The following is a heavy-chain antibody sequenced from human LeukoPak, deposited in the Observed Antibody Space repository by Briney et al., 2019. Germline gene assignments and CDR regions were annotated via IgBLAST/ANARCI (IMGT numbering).Heavy chain of an antibody. J-gene: IGHJ4*02. V-gene: IGHV4-31*03. Sequence: PSQTLSLTCTVSGASFSSGDQYWNWIRQRPGEGLEWIGSIHPSGTLYNNPSLESRVTISIDTSKNQFSLNLNSVPAADTAVYFCSRGLDSRKLGYWGQGTLVTVSS. CDR2: IHPSGTL. CDR3: SRGLDSRKLGY. CDR1: GASFSSGDQY. D-gene: IGHD3-22*01.